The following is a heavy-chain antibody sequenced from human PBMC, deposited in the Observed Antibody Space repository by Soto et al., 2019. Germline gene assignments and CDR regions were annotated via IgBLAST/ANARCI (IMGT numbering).Heavy chain of an antibody. V-gene: IGHV3-53*02. J-gene: IGHJ5*02. CDR3: AGALTVAKGGFDP. CDR2: IYTAGGT. CDR1: GFTVSNTY. D-gene: IGHD4-4*01. Sequence: EVQLVETGGGLIQPGGSLRLSCAASGFTVSNTYMTWVRQPPGKGLECVSVIYTAGGTNSAASVKGRFIISRDNSKNTLCLQMNSLRAEDAAVYYCAGALTVAKGGFDPWGQGTLVTVSS.